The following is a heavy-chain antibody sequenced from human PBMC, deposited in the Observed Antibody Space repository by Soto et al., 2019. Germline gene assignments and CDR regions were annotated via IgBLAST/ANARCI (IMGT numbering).Heavy chain of an antibody. J-gene: IGHJ5*02. CDR1: GGSISSGGYY. D-gene: IGHD2-21*02. CDR3: ARALGLTNRFDP. Sequence: QVQLQESGPGLVKPSQTLSLTCTVSGGSISSGGYYWSWIRQHPGKGLEWIGYIYYSGSTYYNPSLKRRXXIXVXXSKNQFSLNLSSVTAADTAVYYCARALGLTNRFDPWGQGTLVTVSS. V-gene: IGHV4-31*03. CDR2: IYYSGST.